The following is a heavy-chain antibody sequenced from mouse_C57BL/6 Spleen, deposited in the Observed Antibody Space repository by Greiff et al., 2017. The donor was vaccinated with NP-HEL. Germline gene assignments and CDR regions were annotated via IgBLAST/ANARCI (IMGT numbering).Heavy chain of an antibody. CDR1: GYTFTSYW. D-gene: IGHD1-1*01. CDR2: INPSNGGN. V-gene: IGHV1-53*01. J-gene: IGHJ2*01. CDR3: ARSLGNGSPFDY. Sequence: QVQLQQPGTELVKPGASVKLSCKASGYTFTSYWMHWVKQRPGQGLEWIGNINPSNGGNNYNEKFKSKATLTVDKSSSTAYMQLSSLTSEDSAVYYCARSLGNGSPFDYWGQGTTLTVSS.